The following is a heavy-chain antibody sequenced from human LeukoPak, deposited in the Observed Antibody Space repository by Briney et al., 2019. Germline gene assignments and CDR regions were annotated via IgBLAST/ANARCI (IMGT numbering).Heavy chain of an antibody. CDR3: ACSGIAAAGEPPRGY. CDR1: GFTFSSYS. D-gene: IGHD6-13*01. CDR2: ISSSSSYI. J-gene: IGHJ4*02. Sequence: GGSLRLSCAASGFTFSSYSMNWVRQAPGKGLEWVSSISSSSSYIYYADSVKGRFTISRDNAKNSLYLQMNSLRAEDTAVYYCACSGIAAAGEPPRGYGGQGTLVTVSS. V-gene: IGHV3-21*01.